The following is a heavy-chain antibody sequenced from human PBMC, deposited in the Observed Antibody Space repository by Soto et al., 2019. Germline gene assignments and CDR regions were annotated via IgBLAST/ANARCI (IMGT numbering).Heavy chain of an antibody. D-gene: IGHD5-12*01. CDR2: ISTYKSDT. CDR1: GYAFTSYG. V-gene: IGHV1-18*04. J-gene: IGHJ4*02. Sequence: ASVKVSCKASGYAFTSYGMSWVRQAPGQGLEWMGWISTYKSDTNSAPRLQGRITMTTDTSTSTAYMELRSLTSDDTAVYYCVRDERDSCRDGYKRYFEFWGQGNQVTVSS. CDR3: VRDERDSCRDGYKRYFEF.